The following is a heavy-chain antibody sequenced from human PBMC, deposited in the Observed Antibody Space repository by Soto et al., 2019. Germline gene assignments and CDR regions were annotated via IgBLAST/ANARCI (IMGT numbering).Heavy chain of an antibody. D-gene: IGHD3-9*01. CDR3: ARSSYDDILTGWGMDV. Sequence: QVQLVESGGGVVQPGVSLRLSCAASGFTFSSYYVHWVRQAPGKGLEWVAVISYDGRNKYYADSVKGRFTISRDNSKNTLYLQMNSLRADDTAVNYCARSSYDDILTGWGMDVWGQGTTVTVSS. CDR2: ISYDGRNK. V-gene: IGHV3-30*04. CDR1: GFTFSSYY. J-gene: IGHJ6*02.